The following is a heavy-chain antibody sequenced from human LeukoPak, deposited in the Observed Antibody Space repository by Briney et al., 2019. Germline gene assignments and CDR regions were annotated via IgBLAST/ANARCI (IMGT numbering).Heavy chain of an antibody. CDR3: ARGKPIAATTPCDY. J-gene: IGHJ4*02. V-gene: IGHV4-4*07. CDR2: IYTSGST. CDR1: GGSISSYY. Sequence: SETLSLTCTVSGGSISSYYWSWIRQPAGKGLEWIGRIYTSGSTNYNPSPKSRVTMSVDTSKNQFSLKLSSVTAADTAVYYCARGKPIAATTPCDYWGQGTLVTVSS. D-gene: IGHD1-26*01.